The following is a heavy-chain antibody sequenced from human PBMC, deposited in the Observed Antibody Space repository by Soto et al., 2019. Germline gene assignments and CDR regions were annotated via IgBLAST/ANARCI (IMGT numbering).Heavy chain of an antibody. V-gene: IGHV3-21*01. D-gene: IGHD6-13*01. CDR1: GFTFSSYS. J-gene: IGHJ6*02. CDR3: ARPTFSSSWSSDSMDV. CDR2: ISSSSSYI. Sequence: PGGSLRLSCAASGFTFSSYSMNWVRQAPGKGLEWVSSISSSSSYIYYADSVKGRFTISRDNAKNSLYLQMNSLRAEDTAVYYCARPTFSSSWSSDSMDVWGQGTTVT.